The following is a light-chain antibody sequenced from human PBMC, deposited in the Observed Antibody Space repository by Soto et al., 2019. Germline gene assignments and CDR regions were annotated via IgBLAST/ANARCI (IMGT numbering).Light chain of an antibody. V-gene: IGLV2-14*01. J-gene: IGLJ3*02. CDR1: SSDVGGY. CDR2: EVT. Sequence: QSALTQSASVSGSPGQSVTISCTGTSSDVGGYISWYQQHPGKAPKLMIFEVTNRPSGVSIRFSGSKSGNTASLTISGLQAEDEADYYCSSYTSSSTVFGGGTKLTVL. CDR3: SSYTSSSTV.